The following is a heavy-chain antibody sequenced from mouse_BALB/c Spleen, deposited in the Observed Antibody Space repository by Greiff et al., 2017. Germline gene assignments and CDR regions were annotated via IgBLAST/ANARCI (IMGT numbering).Heavy chain of an antibody. Sequence: VQLQQPGAELVRPGASVKLSCKASGYTFTSYWINWVKQRPGQGLEWIGNIYPSDSYTNYNQKLKDKATLTVDKSSCTAYMQLSSPTSEDSAVYYCTRLYYDYDDSDYWGQGTTLTVSS. D-gene: IGHD2-4*01. J-gene: IGHJ2*01. V-gene: IGHV1-69*02. CDR3: TRLYYDYDDSDY. CDR2: IYPSDSYT. CDR1: GYTFTSYW.